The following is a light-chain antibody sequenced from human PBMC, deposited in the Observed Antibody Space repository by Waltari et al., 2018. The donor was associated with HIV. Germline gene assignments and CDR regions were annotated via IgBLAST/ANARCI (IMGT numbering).Light chain of an antibody. Sequence: EIVLTQSPVTLSLSPGERATLSCRASQSVRTYLAWYQQKPGQAPRLLIYDASNRATGIPARFSGSGSGTDFTLTISSLEPEDVAVYYCQQRSKWLTFGGGTKVEIK. J-gene: IGKJ4*01. CDR2: DAS. CDR3: QQRSKWLT. V-gene: IGKV3-11*01. CDR1: QSVRTY.